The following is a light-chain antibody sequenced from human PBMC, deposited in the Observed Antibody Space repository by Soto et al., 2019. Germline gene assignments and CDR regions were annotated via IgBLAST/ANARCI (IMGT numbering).Light chain of an antibody. Sequence: QSVLTQPASVSGSPGQSVTISCTGTSSDFGSYNFVSWYQRHPGKVPKVIIYETSKRPSGVSDRFSGSKSGNTASLTISGLQAEDEADYYCFSFTRTHTHVFGSGTKLTVL. CDR3: FSFTRTHTHV. CDR2: ETS. V-gene: IGLV2-14*02. J-gene: IGLJ1*01. CDR1: SSDFGSYNF.